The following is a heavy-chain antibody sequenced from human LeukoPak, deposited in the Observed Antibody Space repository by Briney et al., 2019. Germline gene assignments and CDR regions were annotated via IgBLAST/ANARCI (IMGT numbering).Heavy chain of an antibody. J-gene: IGHJ4*02. CDR3: AKQRSSSNQLFDY. CDR2: IWDDGSNK. D-gene: IGHD6-13*01. Sequence: GGSLRLSCAASGFTFSSYGIHWVRQAPGKGLEWVAVIWDDGSNKYYTDSVKGRFTISRDNSKNTPYLQMNSLRTEDTAVYYCAKQRSSSNQLFDYWGQGTLVTVSS. V-gene: IGHV3-30*02. CDR1: GFTFSSYG.